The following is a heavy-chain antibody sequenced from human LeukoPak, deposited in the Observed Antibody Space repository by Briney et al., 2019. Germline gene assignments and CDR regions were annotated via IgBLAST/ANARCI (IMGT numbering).Heavy chain of an antibody. CDR2: IYPGDSDT. CDR1: GYDFTSNW. Sequence: GESLKISCKGSGYDFTSNWIGWVRQMPGKGLEWMGIIYPGDSDTRNSPSFQGQVIISADKSISTAYLQWSSLKASDTAMYYCTIRYSGSYNDYWGQGTLVTVSS. CDR3: TIRYSGSYNDY. D-gene: IGHD1-26*01. V-gene: IGHV5-51*01. J-gene: IGHJ4*02.